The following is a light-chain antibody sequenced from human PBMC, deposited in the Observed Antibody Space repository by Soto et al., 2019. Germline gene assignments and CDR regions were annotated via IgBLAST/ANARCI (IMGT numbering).Light chain of an antibody. CDR2: GAS. V-gene: IGKV3-15*01. Sequence: IVLTHSLATLSVSTLERENLXLRASQSVSSNLAWYQQKPGQAPRPLIYGASTRATGIPARFSGSGSGTEFTLSIVSLQSEDFAVYYCQHYSKWPYAFGQGTKVDI. CDR1: QSVSSN. J-gene: IGKJ2*01. CDR3: QHYSKWPYA.